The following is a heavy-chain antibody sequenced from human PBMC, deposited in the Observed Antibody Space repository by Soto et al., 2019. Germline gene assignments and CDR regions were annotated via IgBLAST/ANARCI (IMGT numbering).Heavy chain of an antibody. Sequence: GGSLRLACAASGFSFGNYAMSWVRQPPGKGLEWVSVITGSGGGTSYADSVKGRVTISRDHPTKTLYVQMNSLRAEDTAVYYCAKDSSGGSVSGWSHDNWGHGALVTVSS. J-gene: IGHJ4*01. CDR1: GFSFGNYA. CDR2: ITGSGGGT. V-gene: IGHV3-23*01. CDR3: AKDSSGGSVSGWSHDN. D-gene: IGHD6-19*01.